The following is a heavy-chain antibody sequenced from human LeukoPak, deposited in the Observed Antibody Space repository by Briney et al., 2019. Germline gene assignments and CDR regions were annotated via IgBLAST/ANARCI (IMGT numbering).Heavy chain of an antibody. J-gene: IGHJ4*02. CDR1: GFTVSSNY. V-gene: IGHV3-7*01. Sequence: PGGSLRLSCAASGFTVSSNYMSWVRQAPGKGLEWVANIKQDGSEKYYVDSVKGRFTISRDNAKNSPYLQMNSLRAEDTAVYYCAGRRGRGPRDHDYWGQGTLVTVSS. CDR3: AGRRGRGPRDHDY. CDR2: IKQDGSEK.